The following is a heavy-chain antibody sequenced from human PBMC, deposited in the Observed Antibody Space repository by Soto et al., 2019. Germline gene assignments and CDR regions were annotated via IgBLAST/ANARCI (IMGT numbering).Heavy chain of an antibody. D-gene: IGHD3-16*01. CDR2: IWYDGSNK. CDR3: SRWGNNKKLDY. Sequence: QMQLEQSGGGVVQPGRSVRLSCAASEFTFSSNGMHWVRQAPGKGLEWVAVIWYDGSNKYYADSVEGRFTISRDNSKNTLYLQMNALRAEDTAVYYCSRWGNNKKLDYWGQGTLVTVSS. J-gene: IGHJ4*02. V-gene: IGHV3-33*01. CDR1: EFTFSSNG.